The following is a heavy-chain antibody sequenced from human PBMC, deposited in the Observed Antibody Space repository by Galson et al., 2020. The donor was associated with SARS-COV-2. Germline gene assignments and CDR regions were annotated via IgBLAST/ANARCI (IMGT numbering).Heavy chain of an antibody. CDR3: ARDVAAVADAFDI. CDR1: GDSVSSDSAS. Sequence: SETLSLTCTISGDSVSSDSASWNWIRQSPSRGREWLGRTYYRSRWNNDYAVSLEGRLTIDPDTSKNQFSLHLNSVTPEDTAVYYCARDVAAVADAFDIWGQGTLVTVSS. D-gene: IGHD6-19*01. CDR2: TYYRSRWNN. V-gene: IGHV6-1*01. J-gene: IGHJ3*02.